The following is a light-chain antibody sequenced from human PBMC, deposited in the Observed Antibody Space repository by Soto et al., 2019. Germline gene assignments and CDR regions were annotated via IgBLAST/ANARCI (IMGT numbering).Light chain of an antibody. CDR1: SSDVGAYDY. J-gene: IGLJ7*01. V-gene: IGLV2-8*01. CDR3: CSFAGSHSVV. Sequence: QSVLTQPPSASGSPGQSVTFSCTGTSSDVGAYDYVSWYQRHPGEAPKLLIYDVSERPSGVPDRFSGSKSGNTASLTISGLQAEDEADYFCCSFAGSHSVVFGGGTQLTVL. CDR2: DVS.